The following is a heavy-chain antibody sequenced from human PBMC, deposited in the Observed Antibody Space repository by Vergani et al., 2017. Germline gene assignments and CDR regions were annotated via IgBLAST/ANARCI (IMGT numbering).Heavy chain of an antibody. Sequence: QVQLVESGGGVVQPGRSLRLSCAASGFTFSSYAMHWVRQAPGKGLEWVAVISYDGSNKYYADSVKGRFTISRDNSKNTLYLQINSLRAEDTAVYYCARGHIVVVPAAMNVDAFDIWGQGTMVTVSS. D-gene: IGHD2-2*01. CDR2: ISYDGSNK. V-gene: IGHV3-30-3*01. CDR1: GFTFSSYA. CDR3: ARGHIVVVPAAMNVDAFDI. J-gene: IGHJ3*02.